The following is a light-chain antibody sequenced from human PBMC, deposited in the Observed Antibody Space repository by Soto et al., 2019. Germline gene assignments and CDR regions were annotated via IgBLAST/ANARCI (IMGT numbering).Light chain of an antibody. Sequence: EIVLTQSPGTLSSSPGERATLSCRASQSVSSSYLAWYQQKSGQAPRILIYGASSRATGIPDRFSGSGSGTDFTLTISRLEPEVFAVYYCQQYGSSPIFPFGPGTKVDIK. J-gene: IGKJ3*01. V-gene: IGKV3-20*01. CDR2: GAS. CDR3: QQYGSSPIFP. CDR1: QSVSSSY.